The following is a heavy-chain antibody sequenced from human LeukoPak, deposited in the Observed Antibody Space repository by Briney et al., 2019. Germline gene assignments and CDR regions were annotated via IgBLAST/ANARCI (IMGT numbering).Heavy chain of an antibody. CDR2: IRYDELQD. CDR1: GFTFRNHG. Sequence: GGSLRLSCATSGFTFRNHGMHWVRQAPGKGLEWVAFIRYDELQDYYADSVKGRFTISRDNAKNSLYLQINSLRAEDTAVYYCARNFGEYYDSSGFPFDYWGQGTLVTVSS. CDR3: ARNFGEYYDSSGFPFDY. J-gene: IGHJ4*02. V-gene: IGHV3-30*02. D-gene: IGHD3-22*01.